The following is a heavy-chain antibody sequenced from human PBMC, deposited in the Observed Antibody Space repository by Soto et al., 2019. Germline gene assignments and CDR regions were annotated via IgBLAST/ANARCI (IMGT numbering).Heavy chain of an antibody. CDR1: GFTFSSYG. Sequence: QVQLVESGGGVVQPGRSLRLSCAASGFTFSSYGMHWVRQAPGKGLEWVAVISYDGSNNYYADSVKGRFTISRDNSKNXLXLXXNRRRAEDTAVYYCAKGPAIVLVPAAMNYYYGMDVWGQGTTVTVSS. V-gene: IGHV3-30*18. CDR2: ISYDGSNN. J-gene: IGHJ6*02. D-gene: IGHD2-2*01. CDR3: AKGPAIVLVPAAMNYYYGMDV.